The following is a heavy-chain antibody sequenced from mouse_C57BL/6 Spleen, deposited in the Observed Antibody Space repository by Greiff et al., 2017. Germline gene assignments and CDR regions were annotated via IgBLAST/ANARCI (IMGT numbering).Heavy chain of an antibody. CDR2: INYDGSST. Sequence: EVQLVESEGGLVQPGSSMKLSCTASGFTFSDYYMAWVRQVPEKGLEWVANINYDGSSTYYLDSLKSRFIISRDNAKNILYLQMSSLKSEDTATYYCARGDYDAMDYWGQGTSVTVSS. J-gene: IGHJ4*01. CDR1: GFTFSDYY. V-gene: IGHV5-16*01. CDR3: ARGDYDAMDY.